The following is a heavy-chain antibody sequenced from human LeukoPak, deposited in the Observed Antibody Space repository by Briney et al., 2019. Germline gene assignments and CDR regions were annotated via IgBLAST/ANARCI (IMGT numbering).Heavy chain of an antibody. J-gene: IGHJ5*02. V-gene: IGHV4-59*08. D-gene: IGHD6-19*01. CDR3: ARRVIMSAAGVPDPCLEP. CDR2: ISYSGGT. CDR1: VGSISNYY. Sequence: SETLSLTCTVSVGSISNYYWNWIRQPPGKGLEWVGHISYSGGTKYNPSLQSRVTISIDTSKNQFSLNLSSVTAADTAVYYCARRVIMSAAGVPDPCLEPWGQGILVTVSS.